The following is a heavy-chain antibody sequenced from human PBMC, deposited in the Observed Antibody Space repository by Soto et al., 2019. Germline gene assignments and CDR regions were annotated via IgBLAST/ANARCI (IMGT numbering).Heavy chain of an antibody. V-gene: IGHV3-48*01. Sequence: GGSLRLSCTTSGFTFSTYSMNWVRQVPGKGLEWVSYISSSSSTIYYADSVKGRFTISRDNAKNSLYLQMNSLRAEDTAVYYCARDLNYGLFDYWGQGTLVTAPQ. J-gene: IGHJ4*02. CDR3: ARDLNYGLFDY. CDR2: ISSSSSTI. D-gene: IGHD4-17*01. CDR1: GFTFSTYS.